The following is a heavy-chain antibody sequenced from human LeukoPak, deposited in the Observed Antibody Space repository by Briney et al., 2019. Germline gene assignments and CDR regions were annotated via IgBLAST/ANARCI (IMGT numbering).Heavy chain of an antibody. CDR2: IFYTGST. D-gene: IGHD4-23*01. V-gene: IGHV4-59*01. J-gene: IGHJ3*02. CDR1: GGSISSYY. CDR3: ATLTGGDDAFDI. Sequence: PSETLSLTCTVSGGSISSYYWSWIRQPAGKGLEWIGYIFYTGSTNYNPSLKSRVTISVLTSKNRFSLKLSSVTAADTAVYYCATLTGGDDAFDIWGQGTMVTVSS.